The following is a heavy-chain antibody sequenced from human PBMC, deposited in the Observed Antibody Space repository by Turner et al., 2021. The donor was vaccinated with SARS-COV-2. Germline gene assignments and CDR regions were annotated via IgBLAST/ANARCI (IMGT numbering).Heavy chain of an antibody. CDR1: GFTFSSSW. CDR3: ARVPSVHYLGMDV. J-gene: IGHJ6*02. V-gene: IGHV3-74*01. D-gene: IGHD2-8*01. Sequence: EVQLVESGGGLVQPGRSLRLSCAASGFTFSSSWMHWVRQAPGEGLVWVSRINSDGSSTSYADSVKGRFTISRDNAKNTLYLQMNSLRAEDTAVYYCARVPSVHYLGMDVWGQGTTVTVSS. CDR2: INSDGSST.